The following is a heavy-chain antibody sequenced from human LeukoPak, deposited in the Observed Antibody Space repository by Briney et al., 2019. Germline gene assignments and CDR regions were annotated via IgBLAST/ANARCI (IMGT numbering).Heavy chain of an antibody. Sequence: GGSLRLSCAASGFTFSSYGMTWVRQAPGKGLEWVSYISSSSSTIYYADSVKGRLTISRDNAKNSLYLQLNSLRAEDTAVYYCAKDPFEGSSWNYFDYWGQGTLVTVSS. J-gene: IGHJ4*02. D-gene: IGHD6-13*01. CDR2: ISSSSSTI. CDR1: GFTFSSYG. CDR3: AKDPFEGSSWNYFDY. V-gene: IGHV3-48*01.